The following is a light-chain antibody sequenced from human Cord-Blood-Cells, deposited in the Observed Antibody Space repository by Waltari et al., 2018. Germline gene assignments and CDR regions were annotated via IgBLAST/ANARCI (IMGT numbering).Light chain of an antibody. Sequence: QSVLTQPPSVSGAPGQRLTISCTGSRSNIGAGYDVHWYQQLPGTAPNLLIYGNSSRPAGVPDLFSGSKSGTAASLAITGLQAEDEADYYCQSYDSSLSGWVFGGGTKLTVL. CDR1: RSNIGAGYD. CDR2: GNS. CDR3: QSYDSSLSGWV. V-gene: IGLV1-40*01. J-gene: IGLJ3*02.